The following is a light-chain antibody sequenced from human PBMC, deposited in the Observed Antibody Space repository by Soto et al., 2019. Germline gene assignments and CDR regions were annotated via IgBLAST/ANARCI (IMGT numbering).Light chain of an antibody. V-gene: IGLV2-14*01. Sequence: QSVLTQPASVSGSPGQSITISCTGTSSGVGGYNYVSWYQQHPGKAPKLMIYDVSNRPSGVSNRFSGSKSGNTASLTISGLQAEDEADYYCSSYTSSSTRVFGTGTKVTV. J-gene: IGLJ1*01. CDR1: SSGVGGYNY. CDR2: DVS. CDR3: SSYTSSSTRV.